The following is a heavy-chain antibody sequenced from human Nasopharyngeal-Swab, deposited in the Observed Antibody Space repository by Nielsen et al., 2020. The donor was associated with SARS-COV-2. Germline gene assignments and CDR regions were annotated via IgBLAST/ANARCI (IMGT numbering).Heavy chain of an antibody. Sequence: WIRQPPGKGLEYVSAISSNGGSTYYADSVKGRFTISRDNSKNTLYLQMSSLRAEDTAVYYCVKGLSITGTKRFDYWGQGTLVTSPQ. D-gene: IGHD1-20*01. CDR2: ISSNGGST. V-gene: IGHV3-64D*08. CDR3: VKGLSITGTKRFDY. J-gene: IGHJ4*02.